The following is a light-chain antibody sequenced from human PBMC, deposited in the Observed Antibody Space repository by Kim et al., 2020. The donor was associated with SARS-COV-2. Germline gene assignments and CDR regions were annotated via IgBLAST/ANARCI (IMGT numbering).Light chain of an antibody. CDR1: QIISSNFY. CDR2: GAS. CDR3: QQYGTSPYT. J-gene: IGKJ2*01. Sequence: SPGDTATLSCRASQIISSNFYLAWYQQKPGQPPRLLIYGASSRATGIPDRFSGSGSATDFTLTISRLEPEDFAVYYCQQYGTSPYTFGQGTKLDIK. V-gene: IGKV3-20*01.